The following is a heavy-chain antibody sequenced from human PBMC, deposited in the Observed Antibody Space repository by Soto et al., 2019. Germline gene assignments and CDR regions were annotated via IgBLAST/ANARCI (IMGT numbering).Heavy chain of an antibody. J-gene: IGHJ4*02. CDR3: ARDRRYDILTGTFDY. Sequence: PGGSLRLSCAASGFTFSSYGMHWVRQAPGKGLVWVSRINSDGSSTSYADSVKGRFTISRDNAKNTLYLQMNSLRAEDTAVYYCARDRRYDILTGTFDYWGQGTLVTVSS. D-gene: IGHD3-9*01. CDR2: INSDGSST. CDR1: GFTFSSYG. V-gene: IGHV3-74*01.